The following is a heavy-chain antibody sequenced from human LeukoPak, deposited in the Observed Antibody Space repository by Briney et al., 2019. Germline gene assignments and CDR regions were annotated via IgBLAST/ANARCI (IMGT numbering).Heavy chain of an antibody. CDR2: INPNSGGT. Sequence: ASVKVSCKTSGYTFISYYIYWVRQAPGQGLEWMGWINPNSGGTNYAQKFQGRVTMTRDTSISTTHMELSRLRSDDTAVYYCAREVEFRGRMGGDYWGQGTLVTVSS. CDR3: AREVEFRGRMGGDY. D-gene: IGHD3-10*01. V-gene: IGHV1-2*02. J-gene: IGHJ4*02. CDR1: GYTFISYY.